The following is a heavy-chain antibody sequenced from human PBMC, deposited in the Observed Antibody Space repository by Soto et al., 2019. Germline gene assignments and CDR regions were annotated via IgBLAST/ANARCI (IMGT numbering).Heavy chain of an antibody. CDR3: ASRSGTYSSTP. V-gene: IGHV4-34*01. D-gene: IGHD3-10*01. CDR2: INHSGSA. Sequence: SDTLSLTCAVYGGSFSAYYWRWIRQPPGKGLEWIGEINHSGSANYNPSLKSRVTISVDTSKNQFSLNLSSVTAADTAVYYCASRSGTYSSTPWGQGTLVTVSS. J-gene: IGHJ4*02. CDR1: GGSFSAYY.